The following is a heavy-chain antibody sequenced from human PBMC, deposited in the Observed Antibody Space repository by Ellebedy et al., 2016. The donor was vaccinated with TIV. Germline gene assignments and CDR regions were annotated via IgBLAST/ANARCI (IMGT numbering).Heavy chain of an antibody. CDR1: GESFSGYY. D-gene: IGHD3-22*01. V-gene: IGHV4-34*01. Sequence: SETLSLXCAVYGESFSGYYWSWIRQPPGSGLEWVGEINDSGSTNYNPSLKSRVTISADKTKNQFSLKVTSVTAADTAVYYCARGRRYSESSGYYLDYWGQGTLAAVSS. J-gene: IGHJ4*02. CDR3: ARGRRYSESSGYYLDY. CDR2: INDSGST.